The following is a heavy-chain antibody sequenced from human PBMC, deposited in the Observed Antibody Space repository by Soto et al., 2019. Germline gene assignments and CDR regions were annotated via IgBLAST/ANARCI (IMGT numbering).Heavy chain of an antibody. CDR2: IIPIPGTA. CDR3: ARSQGSSTSLEIYYYYYYGMDV. CDR1: GGTFGSYA. V-gene: IGHV1-69*01. J-gene: IGHJ6*02. Sequence: QVQLVQSGAEVTKPGSSVKVSCKASGGTFGSYAISWVRQAPGQGLEWMGGIIPIPGTANYAQKFQGRVTIAADESTSTDYMELSSLRSEDTAVYYCARSQGSSTSLEIYYYYYYGMDVWGQGTTVTVSS. D-gene: IGHD2-2*01.